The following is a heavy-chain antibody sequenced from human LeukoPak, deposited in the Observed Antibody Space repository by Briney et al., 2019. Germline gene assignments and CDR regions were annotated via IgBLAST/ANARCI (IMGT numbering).Heavy chain of an antibody. CDR3: ARKTYYYDSSGYYYYYFDY. J-gene: IGHJ4*02. CDR1: GYSFTSYW. D-gene: IGHD3-22*01. V-gene: IGHV5-51*01. CDR2: IYPGDSDT. Sequence: GESLKISCKGSGYSFTSYWIGWVRQMPGKGLEWMGIIYPGDSDTRYSPSFKGQVTISADKSISTAYLQWSSLKASDTAMYYCARKTYYYDSSGYYYYYFDYWGQGTLVTVSS.